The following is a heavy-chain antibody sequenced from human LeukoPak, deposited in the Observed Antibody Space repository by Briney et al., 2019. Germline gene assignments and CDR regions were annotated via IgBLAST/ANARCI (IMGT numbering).Heavy chain of an antibody. CDR2: ISGSDPGT. Sequence: GGSLRLSCAASGFAFNVYAMSWVRQTPGKGLEWVAAISGSDPGTYHADSVKGRFTISRDNSKRTLYLQMTNLYDDDTATYYCAKAPRGSCIGALCCYIDVWGKGTTVTVPS. J-gene: IGHJ6*03. D-gene: IGHD2-15*01. CDR1: GFAFNVYA. CDR3: AKAPRGSCIGALCCYIDV. V-gene: IGHV3-23*01.